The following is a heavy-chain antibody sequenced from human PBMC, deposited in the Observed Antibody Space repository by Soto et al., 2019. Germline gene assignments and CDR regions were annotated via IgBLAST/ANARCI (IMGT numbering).Heavy chain of an antibody. J-gene: IGHJ6*03. Sequence: QVPLVQSGAEVKKPGASVKVSCKASGYTFTSYGISWVRQAPGQGLEWMGWISAYNGNTNYAQKLQGRVTMTTDTSTSTAYMELRSLRSDDTAVYYWARLGGVGMVRGVNNYMDVWGKGTTVTVSS. CDR3: ARLGGVGMVRGVNNYMDV. V-gene: IGHV1-18*01. D-gene: IGHD3-10*01. CDR1: GYTFTSYG. CDR2: ISAYNGNT.